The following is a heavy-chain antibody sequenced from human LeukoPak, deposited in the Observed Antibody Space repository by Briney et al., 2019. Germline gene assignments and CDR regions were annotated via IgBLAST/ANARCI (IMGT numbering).Heavy chain of an antibody. CDR2: IFHSGIA. Sequence: SETLSLTCAVSGGSITNNHYWTWVRQPPGRGLEWIADIFHSGIANYNPSLKSRVTISMDKSNNQFSLTLSSVTAADTAVYYCAGGGEAWELLGYWGQGTLVTVSS. J-gene: IGHJ4*02. CDR3: AGGGEAWELLGY. CDR1: GGSITNNHY. V-gene: IGHV4-4*02. D-gene: IGHD3-10*02.